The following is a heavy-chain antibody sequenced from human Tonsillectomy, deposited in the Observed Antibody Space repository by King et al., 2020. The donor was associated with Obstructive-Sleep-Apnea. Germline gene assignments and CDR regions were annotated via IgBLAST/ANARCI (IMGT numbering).Heavy chain of an antibody. J-gene: IGHJ6*02. CDR2: IYHSGST. CDR1: GGSISSSNW. D-gene: IGHD3-22*01. CDR3: ARDASYLSGYYPRSFYYYGMDV. Sequence: VQLQESGPGLVKPSGTLSLTCAVSGGSISSSNWWSLVRQPPGKGLEWIGEIYHSGSTNYNPSLKSRVTISVDKSKNQFSLKLSSVTAADTAVYYCARDASYLSGYYPRSFYYYGMDVWGQGTTVTVSS. V-gene: IGHV4-4*02.